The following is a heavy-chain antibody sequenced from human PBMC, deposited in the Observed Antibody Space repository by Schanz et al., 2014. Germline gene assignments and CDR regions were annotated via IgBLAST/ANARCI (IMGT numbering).Heavy chain of an antibody. CDR3: ARHGRGLAKYQLLYFDY. D-gene: IGHD2-2*01. Sequence: QVQLQESGPGLVKPSETLSLTCSVSGGSISSYYWSWIRQPAGKGLEWIGRIYTSGSTNYNPSLKSRVTMSVDPSKNQFSLKLSSVTDADTAVYYCARHGRGLAKYQLLYFDYWGQGTLVTVSS. V-gene: IGHV4-4*07. J-gene: IGHJ4*02. CDR2: IYTSGST. CDR1: GGSISSYY.